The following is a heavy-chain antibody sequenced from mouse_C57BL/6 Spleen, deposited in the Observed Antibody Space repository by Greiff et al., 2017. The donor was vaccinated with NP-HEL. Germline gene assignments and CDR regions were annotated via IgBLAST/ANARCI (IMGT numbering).Heavy chain of an antibody. V-gene: IGHV1-82*01. CDR1: GYAFSSSW. CDR2: IYPGDGDT. Sequence: VQLQQSGPELVKPGASVKISCKASGYAFSSSWMNWVKQRSGRGLEWIGRIYPGDGDTNYNGKFKGKAILTADKSSSTAYMQLSSLTSEDSAVYFCARDGSSPFAYWGQGTLVTVSA. D-gene: IGHD2-3*01. CDR3: ARDGSSPFAY. J-gene: IGHJ3*01.